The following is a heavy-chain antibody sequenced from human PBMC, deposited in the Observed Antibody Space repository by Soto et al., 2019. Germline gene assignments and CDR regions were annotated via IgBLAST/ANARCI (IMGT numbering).Heavy chain of an antibody. D-gene: IGHD2-21*02. V-gene: IGHV3-23*01. Sequence: EVQLLESGGGLVQPGGSRKLSCAASGLTFSSYGMTWVGQAPGKGLEWVLAISGSGDTYNVDSLKGRFTISRDNSKSTLFLQMNSLRAEDTAVYYCATYGGDSGGFEYFKYWGQGTLVTVSS. J-gene: IGHJ1*01. CDR2: ISGSGDT. CDR1: GLTFSSYG. CDR3: ATYGGDSGGFEYFKY.